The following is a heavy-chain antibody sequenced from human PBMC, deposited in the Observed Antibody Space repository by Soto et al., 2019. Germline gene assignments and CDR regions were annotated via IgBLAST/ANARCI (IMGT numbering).Heavy chain of an antibody. V-gene: IGHV5-51*01. CDR3: VSQGSYDY. J-gene: IGHJ4*01. D-gene: IGHD3-10*01. CDR1: GYSFTSYW. Sequence: PGEPLKISCKGSGYSFTSYWIGWVRQMPGKGLEWMGIIYPGDSDTRYRPSFQGQVTISADKSISTAYLQWSSLQASDTAMYYCVSQGSYDYWGHGTLVTVSS. CDR2: IYPGDSDT.